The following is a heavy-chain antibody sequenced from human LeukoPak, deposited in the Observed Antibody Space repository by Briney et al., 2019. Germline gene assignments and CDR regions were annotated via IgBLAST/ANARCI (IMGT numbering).Heavy chain of an antibody. Sequence: SETLSLTCTVSDDSIKNYFWTWIRLSPGKGLEWIGYVFYSGSTSYNPSLRSRLTMSVDTSKSQFSLNLKSVTAADTAVYYCARGTRRYYDGSGYYYGEFDYWGQGILVTVSS. D-gene: IGHD3-22*01. CDR2: VFYSGST. CDR1: DDSIKNYF. CDR3: ARGTRRYYDGSGYYYGEFDY. J-gene: IGHJ4*02. V-gene: IGHV4-59*01.